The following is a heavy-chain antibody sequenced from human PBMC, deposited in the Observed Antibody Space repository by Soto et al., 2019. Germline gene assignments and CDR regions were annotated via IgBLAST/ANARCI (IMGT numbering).Heavy chain of an antibody. CDR1: GFTFSNAW. V-gene: IGHV3-15*01. Sequence: GGSLRLSCAASGFTFSNAWMSWVRQAPGKGLEWVGRIKSKNDGGTTDYAAPVKGRFTISRDDSKNTLYLQMNSLKTEDTAVYYCTTDDPINRYWGQGTLVTVSS. J-gene: IGHJ4*02. CDR3: TTDDPINRY. CDR2: IKSKNDGGTT. D-gene: IGHD1-20*01.